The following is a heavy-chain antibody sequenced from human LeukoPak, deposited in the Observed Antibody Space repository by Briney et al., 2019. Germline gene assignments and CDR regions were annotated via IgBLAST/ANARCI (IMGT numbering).Heavy chain of an antibody. Sequence: GGSLRLSCAAPGFTFSSYSMNWVRQAPGKGLEWVSSISSSSSYIYYADSVKGRFTISRDNAKNSLYLQMNSLRAEDTAVYYCARDGDTSGYSNWGQGTLVTVSS. CDR1: GFTFSSYS. V-gene: IGHV3-21*01. D-gene: IGHD3-22*01. CDR2: ISSSSSYI. J-gene: IGHJ4*02. CDR3: ARDGDTSGYSN.